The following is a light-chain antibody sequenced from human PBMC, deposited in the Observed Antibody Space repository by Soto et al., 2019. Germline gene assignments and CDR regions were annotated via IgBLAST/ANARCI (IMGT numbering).Light chain of an antibody. CDR3: QQYNTYPLT. CDR2: KAS. V-gene: IGKV1-5*03. Sequence: DMQMTQSPSTLSSSVGDRVTITCRASQSMTTWLAWYQQKPGKAPKLLIYKASSLEGGVPSRFSGIGSGTEFNITLSSMQPDDFATYYCQQYNTYPLTFGGGTTVES. CDR1: QSMTTW. J-gene: IGKJ4*01.